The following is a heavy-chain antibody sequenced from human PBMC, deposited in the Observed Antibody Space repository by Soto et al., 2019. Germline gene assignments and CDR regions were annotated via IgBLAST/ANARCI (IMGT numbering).Heavy chain of an antibody. V-gene: IGHV4-31*03. CDR1: GGSISSGGYY. D-gene: IGHD3-10*01. J-gene: IGHJ3*02. Sequence: QVQLQESGPGLVKPSQTLSLTCTVSGGSISSGGYYWSWIRQHPGKGLEWIGYIYYSGSTYYNPSINSGVTISVDTSKNQCSLKLSSGSAAVTAVYYWGRELYGYYGWNAFDIWGQGTMVTVS. CDR3: GRELYGYYGWNAFDI. CDR2: IYYSGST.